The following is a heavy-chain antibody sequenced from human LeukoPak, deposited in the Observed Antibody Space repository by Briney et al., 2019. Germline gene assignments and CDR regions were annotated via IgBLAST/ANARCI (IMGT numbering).Heavy chain of an antibody. CDR3: ARDSGMITFGAVIVKGDYFNY. J-gene: IGHJ4*02. CDR2: ISYDVSNK. CDR1: GFTFSSYA. D-gene: IGHD3-16*02. V-gene: IGHV3-30*04. Sequence: GGSLRLSCAASGFTFSSYAMHWVRQAPGKWLEWVALISYDVSNKYYADSSKGRFTISRDNSKNTLYLQMNSLRAEDTAVYYCARDSGMITFGAVIVKGDYFNYWGQGTLVTVSS.